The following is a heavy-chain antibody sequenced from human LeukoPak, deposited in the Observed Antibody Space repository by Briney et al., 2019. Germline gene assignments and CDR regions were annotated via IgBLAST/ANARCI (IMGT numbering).Heavy chain of an antibody. D-gene: IGHD3-10*01. CDR1: GFTFSSYG. Sequence: GGCLRLSCAASGFTFSSYGVHWVRQAPGKGLEWVAVILYDRSNKYYADSVKGRFTISRDNSKNTLYLQMNSLRAEDTAVYYCARDQNYGSGSYYTYYYYGMDVWGQGTTVAVSS. V-gene: IGHV3-33*01. J-gene: IGHJ6*02. CDR2: ILYDRSNK. CDR3: ARDQNYGSGSYYTYYYYGMDV.